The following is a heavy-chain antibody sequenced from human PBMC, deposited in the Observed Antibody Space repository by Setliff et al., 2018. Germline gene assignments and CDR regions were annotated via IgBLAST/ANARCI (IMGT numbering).Heavy chain of an antibody. V-gene: IGHV3-11*03. CDR2: ISGLHFET. CDR1: GFTFSDYY. Sequence: GGSLRLSCAASGFTFSDYYMSWIRQAPGKGLAWISYISGLHFETSYAESVRGRFIISRDNSENTLYLQMSSLRAGDTAVYYCARHDTTWPGVIDSWGQGTLVTVSS. CDR3: ARHDTTWPGVIDS. D-gene: IGHD2-21*01. J-gene: IGHJ4*02.